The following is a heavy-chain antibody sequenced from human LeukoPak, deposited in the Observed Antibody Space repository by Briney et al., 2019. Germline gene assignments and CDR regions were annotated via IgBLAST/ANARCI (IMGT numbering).Heavy chain of an antibody. Sequence: SETLSLTCAVYGGSFSDSFWTWIRQRPGKGLEWIGEIHHSGTPHFNPSLQSRVSISVDTAKNQFFLRVASMTAADTALYYCARGRKVSGVRRINWARHENYFFYYIGVWGKGTSVSVSS. CDR3: ARGRKVSGVRRINWARHENYFFYYIGV. J-gene: IGHJ6*03. D-gene: IGHD1-14*01. V-gene: IGHV4-34*01. CDR1: GGSFSDSF. CDR2: IHHSGTP.